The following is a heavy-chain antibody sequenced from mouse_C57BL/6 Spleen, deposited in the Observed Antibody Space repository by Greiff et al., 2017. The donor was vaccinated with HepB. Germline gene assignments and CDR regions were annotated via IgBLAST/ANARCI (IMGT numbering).Heavy chain of an antibody. V-gene: IGHV5-4*01. CDR2: ISDGGSYT. D-gene: IGHD1-1*01. CDR3: ARERYYGSSCFDY. Sequence: EVKLQESGGGLVKPGGSLKLSCAASGFTFSSYAMSWVRQTPEKRLEWVATISDGGSYTYYPDNVKGRFTISRDNAKNNLYLQMSHLKSEDTAMYYCARERYYGSSCFDYWGQGTTLTVSS. J-gene: IGHJ2*01. CDR1: GFTFSSYA.